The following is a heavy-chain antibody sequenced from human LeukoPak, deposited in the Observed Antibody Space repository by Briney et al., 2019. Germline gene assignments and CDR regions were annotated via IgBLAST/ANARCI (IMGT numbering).Heavy chain of an antibody. CDR1: GFTFSSYW. D-gene: IGHD3-22*01. J-gene: IGHJ4*02. CDR3: ARAYYYDSSGYYYDDY. Sequence: GGSLRLSCAASGFTFSSYWMHWVRKAPGKGLVWVSRINSDGSSTSYADSVKGRFTISRDNAKNTLYLQMNSLRAEDTAVYYCARAYYYDSSGYYYDDYWGQGTLVTVSS. V-gene: IGHV3-74*01. CDR2: INSDGSST.